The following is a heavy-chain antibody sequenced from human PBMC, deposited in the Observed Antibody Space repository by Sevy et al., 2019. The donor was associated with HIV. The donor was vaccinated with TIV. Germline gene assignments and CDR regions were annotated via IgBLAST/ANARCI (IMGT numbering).Heavy chain of an antibody. D-gene: IGHD7-27*01. J-gene: IGHJ4*02. CDR1: GFTFSTYA. V-gene: IGHV3-30-3*01. CDR2: VSSDGSEI. CDR3: ARDQLGSVDY. Sequence: GGSLRLSCAVSGFTFSTYAMHWVRQAPGKGLECGAIVSSDGSEINYADSVKGRFTISRDNSRNTLYLQMNSLRTEDTALYYCARDQLGSVDYWGQGTLVTVSS.